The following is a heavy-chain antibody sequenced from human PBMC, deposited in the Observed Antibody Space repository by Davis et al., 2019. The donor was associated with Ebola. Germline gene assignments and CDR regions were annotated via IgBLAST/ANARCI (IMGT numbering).Heavy chain of an antibody. Sequence: GGSLRLSCAASGFTFTNYVMSWLRQAPGKGLEWVAVISYDGSNKYYADSVKGRFTISRDNSKNTLYLQMNSLRAEDTAVYYCAKADWKYYYYGMDVWGQGTTVTVSS. J-gene: IGHJ6*02. CDR3: AKADWKYYYYGMDV. CDR1: GFTFTNYV. D-gene: IGHD1-1*01. V-gene: IGHV3-30*18. CDR2: ISYDGSNK.